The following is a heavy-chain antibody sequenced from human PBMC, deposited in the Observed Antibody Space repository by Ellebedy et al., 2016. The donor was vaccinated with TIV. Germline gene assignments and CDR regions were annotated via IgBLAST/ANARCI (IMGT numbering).Heavy chain of an antibody. CDR2: INNNGSST. CDR3: ARSFGIATAPPFV. J-gene: IGHJ6*02. D-gene: IGHD5-24*01. V-gene: IGHV3-74*03. Sequence: PGGSLRLSCAASGFTFSNYWMNWVRQAPGKGLVWVSRINNNGSSTTYADSVKGRVTISRDNAKNTLYLQMNSLRVEDTAVYYCARSFGIATAPPFVWGQGTTVTVSS. CDR1: GFTFSNYW.